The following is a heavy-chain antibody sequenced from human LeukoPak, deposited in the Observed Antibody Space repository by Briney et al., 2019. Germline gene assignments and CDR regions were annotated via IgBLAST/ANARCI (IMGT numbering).Heavy chain of an antibody. CDR3: ARLGGSSSPYYYYYMDV. Sequence: ASVKVSCKASGYTFTSYGISWVRQAPGQGLEWMGWISAYNGNKNYAQKLQGRVTMTTDTSAGTAYMELRSLRSDDTAVYYCARLGGSSSPYYYYYMDVWGKGTTVTVSS. CDR2: ISAYNGNK. V-gene: IGHV1-18*01. J-gene: IGHJ6*03. D-gene: IGHD6-6*01. CDR1: GYTFTSYG.